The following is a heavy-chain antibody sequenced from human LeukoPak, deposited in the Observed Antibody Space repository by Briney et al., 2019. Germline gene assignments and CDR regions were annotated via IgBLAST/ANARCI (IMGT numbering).Heavy chain of an antibody. CDR3: AKAQTYYYDSSDYYRSYYGYVIDV. V-gene: IGHV3-30*18. CDR1: GFTLTSFG. J-gene: IGHJ6*01. Sequence: GGSLRLSYAASGFTLTSFGMHGVRQAPGKGLEWVAVISYDGSNKYYADSVKGRFTISRDNSKNTLYLQMNSLRAEDTPVYYCAKAQTYYYDSSDYYRSYYGYVIDVWGQGTTVTVSS. D-gene: IGHD3-22*01. CDR2: ISYDGSNK.